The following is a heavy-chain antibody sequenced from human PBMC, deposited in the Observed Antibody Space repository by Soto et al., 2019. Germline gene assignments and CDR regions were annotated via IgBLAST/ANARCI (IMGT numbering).Heavy chain of an antibody. V-gene: IGHV4-39*01. D-gene: IGHD3-16*01. CDR2: IYYSGST. CDR1: GGSISSSNYY. Sequence: QLQLQESGPGLVKPSETLSLTCSVSGGSISSSNYYWGWIRQPRGKGLEWIGSIYYSGSTSYNSSLKSRVTISVDTSKNQFSLRLSSLTAADTAVYYCASPTLGAFDVWGQGTMVTVSS. CDR3: ASPTLGAFDV. J-gene: IGHJ3*01.